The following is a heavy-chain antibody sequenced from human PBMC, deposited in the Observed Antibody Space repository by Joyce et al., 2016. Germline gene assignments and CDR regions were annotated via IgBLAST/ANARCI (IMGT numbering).Heavy chain of an antibody. CDR1: GYSISSGYY. Sequence: QVQLQESGPGLVKPSETLSLTCAVSGYSISSGYYWGWIRQPPGKGLEWIGTFYHGGSTFINPSLKSPVTISVDTSKNQFSLKLRSVTAADTAVYYCERLSRGAEPAAFDAFDIWGQGTMVTVSS. J-gene: IGHJ3*02. D-gene: IGHD2-2*01. CDR2: FYHGGST. CDR3: ERLSRGAEPAAFDAFDI. V-gene: IGHV4-38-2*01.